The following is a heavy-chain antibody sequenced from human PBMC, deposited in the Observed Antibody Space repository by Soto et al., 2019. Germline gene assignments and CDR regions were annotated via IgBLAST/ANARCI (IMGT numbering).Heavy chain of an antibody. V-gene: IGHV4-59*01. J-gene: IGHJ5*02. D-gene: IGHD6-13*01. Sequence: SETLSLTCTVSGGSISSYYWSWIRQPPGKGLEWIGYIYYSGSTNYNPSLKSRVTISVDTSKNQFSLKLSSVTAADTAVYYCARDVGSSSYNWFDPWGQGTLVTVSS. CDR1: GGSISSYY. CDR3: ARDVGSSSYNWFDP. CDR2: IYYSGST.